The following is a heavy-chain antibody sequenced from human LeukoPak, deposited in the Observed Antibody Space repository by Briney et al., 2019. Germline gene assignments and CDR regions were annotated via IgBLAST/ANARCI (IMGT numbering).Heavy chain of an antibody. CDR3: AKDQNTMVRGVIDY. V-gene: IGHV3-23*01. CDR2: ISGGGGST. CDR1: GFTFSSYA. Sequence: GGSLRLPCAASGFTFSSYAMSWVRQAPGKGLEWVSAISGGGGSTYYADSVKGRFTISRDNSKNTLYLQMNSLRAEDTAVYYCAKDQNTMVRGVIDYWGQGTLVTVSS. D-gene: IGHD3-10*01. J-gene: IGHJ4*02.